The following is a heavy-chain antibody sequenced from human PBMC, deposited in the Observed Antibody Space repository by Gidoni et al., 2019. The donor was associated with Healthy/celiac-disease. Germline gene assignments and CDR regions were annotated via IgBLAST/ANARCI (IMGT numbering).Heavy chain of an antibody. CDR2: ISSNVGST. Sequence: EVQLVESGGGLVQPGGSLSLSCAASGFTFSSYAMHWVRQAPGKGLEYVSAISSNVGSTYYANSVKGRFTISRDNSKNTLYLQMGSLRAEDMAVYYCARDLTPYYYDSSGFRDDAFDIWGQGTMVTVSS. J-gene: IGHJ3*02. D-gene: IGHD3-22*01. V-gene: IGHV3-64*01. CDR1: GFTFSSYA. CDR3: ARDLTPYYYDSSGFRDDAFDI.